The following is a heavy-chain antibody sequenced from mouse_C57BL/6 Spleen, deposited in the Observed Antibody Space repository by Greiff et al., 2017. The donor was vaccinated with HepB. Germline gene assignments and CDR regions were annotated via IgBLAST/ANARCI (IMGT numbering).Heavy chain of an antibody. CDR2: INPNNGGT. CDR3: ASSNWDELYFDY. Sequence: VQLQQSGPELVKPGASVKMSCKASGYTFTDYNMHWVKQSHGKSLEWIGYINPNNGGTSYNQKFKGKATLTVNKSSSTAYMELRSLTSEDSAVYYCASSNWDELYFDYWGQGTTLTVSS. CDR1: GYTFTDYN. D-gene: IGHD4-1*01. V-gene: IGHV1-22*01. J-gene: IGHJ2*01.